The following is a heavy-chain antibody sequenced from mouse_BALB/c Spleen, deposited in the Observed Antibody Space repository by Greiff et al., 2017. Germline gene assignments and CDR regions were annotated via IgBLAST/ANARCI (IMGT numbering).Heavy chain of an antibody. V-gene: IGHV2-9-2*01. J-gene: IGHJ4*01. CDR3: VRGYYYAMDY. Sequence: VKLVESGPGLVAPSQSLSITCTVSGFSLTSYDISWIRQPPGKGLEWLGVIWTGGGTNYNSAFMSRLSISKDNSKSQVFLKMNSLQTDDTAIYYCVRGYYYAMDYWGQGTSVTVSS. CDR1: GFSLTSYD. CDR2: IWTGGGT.